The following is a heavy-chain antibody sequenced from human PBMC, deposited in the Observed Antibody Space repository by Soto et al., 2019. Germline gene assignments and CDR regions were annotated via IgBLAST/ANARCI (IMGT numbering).Heavy chain of an antibody. Sequence: SETLCLTCTVSGGSSRGGGCYWSGIRKHPGKGLEWIGYIYYSGSTYYNRSPNSRITISVDTSKNQFSLKLSSVTAADTAVYYCARGDYGDSRNWFDPWGQGTLVTVSS. J-gene: IGHJ5*02. CDR1: GGSSRGGGCY. V-gene: IGHV4-31*03. D-gene: IGHD4-17*01. CDR3: ARGDYGDSRNWFDP. CDR2: IYYSGST.